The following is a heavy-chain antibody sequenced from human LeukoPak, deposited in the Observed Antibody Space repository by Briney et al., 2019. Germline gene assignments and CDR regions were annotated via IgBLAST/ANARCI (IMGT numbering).Heavy chain of an antibody. J-gene: IGHJ6*03. CDR2: IYYSGST. Sequence: SSETLSLTCTVSGGSISSSSYYWGWIRQPPGKGLEWIGSIYYSGSTYYNPSLKSRVTISVDTSKNQFSLKLSSVTAADTAVYFCARRGISQGYYMDVWGKGTTVTISS. D-gene: IGHD6-13*01. V-gene: IGHV4-39*01. CDR3: ARRGISQGYYMDV. CDR1: GGSISSSSYY.